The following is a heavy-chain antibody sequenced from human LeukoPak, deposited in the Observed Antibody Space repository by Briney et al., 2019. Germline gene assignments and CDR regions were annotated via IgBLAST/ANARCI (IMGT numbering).Heavy chain of an antibody. D-gene: IGHD3-22*01. J-gene: IGHJ4*02. Sequence: SETLSLTCTVSGGSISSYYWSWIRQPPGKGLEWIGYIYYSGSTNYNPSLKSRVTISVDTSKNQFSLKLSSVTAADTAVYYCARAPDDIRGYYPLDYWGQGTLVTVSS. CDR2: IYYSGST. CDR3: ARAPDDIRGYYPLDY. CDR1: GGSISSYY. V-gene: IGHV4-59*01.